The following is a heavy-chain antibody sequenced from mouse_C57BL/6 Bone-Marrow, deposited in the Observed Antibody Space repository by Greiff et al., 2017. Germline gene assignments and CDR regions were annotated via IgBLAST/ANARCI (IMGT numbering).Heavy chain of an antibody. V-gene: IGHV5-6*01. CDR1: GFTFSSYG. D-gene: IGHD1-1*01. CDR3: AGYYYGRGDY. Sequence: VQLQQSGGDLVKPGGSLTLSCAASGFTFSSYGMSWFRQTPDQRLVWVVTLSSGGSYTYYPDSVKGRFTISRDNAKNTLYQQMSSLKSEDTAMYYCAGYYYGRGDYWGQGTSVTVSS. J-gene: IGHJ4*01. CDR2: LSSGGSYT.